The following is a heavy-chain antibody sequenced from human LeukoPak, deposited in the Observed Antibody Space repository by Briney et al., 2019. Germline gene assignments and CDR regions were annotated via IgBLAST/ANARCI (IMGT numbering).Heavy chain of an antibody. J-gene: IGHJ4*02. V-gene: IGHV5-51*01. D-gene: IGHD6-6*01. CDR3: ARLLNPSTSSQRFDY. Sequence: GESLKISCKGSEYGFSSYWIGWVRQMPGKGLEWMGIIYPGDSDTRCSPSFQGQVTISADKSITTAYLQWSSLKASDTAMYYCARLLNPSTSSQRFDYWGQGTLVTVSS. CDR2: IYPGDSDT. CDR1: EYGFSSYW.